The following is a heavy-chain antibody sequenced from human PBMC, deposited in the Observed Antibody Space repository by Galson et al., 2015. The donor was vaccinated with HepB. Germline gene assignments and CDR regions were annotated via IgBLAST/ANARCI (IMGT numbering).Heavy chain of an antibody. CDR2: INPNSGGT. Sequence: SVKVSCKASGYTFTGYYMHWVRQAPGQGLEWMGWINPNSGGTNYAQKFQGRVTMTRDTSISTAYMELSRLRSDDTAVYYCARKQTRYCSSTSCYTDLKYSSSWYGGLGYWGQGTLVTVSS. CDR3: ARKQTRYCSSTSCYTDLKYSSSWYGGLGY. J-gene: IGHJ4*02. CDR1: GYTFTGYY. D-gene: IGHD2-2*02. V-gene: IGHV1-2*02.